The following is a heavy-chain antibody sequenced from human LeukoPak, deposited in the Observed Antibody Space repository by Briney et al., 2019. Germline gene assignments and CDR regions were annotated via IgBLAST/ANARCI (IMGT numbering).Heavy chain of an antibody. V-gene: IGHV5-51*01. CDR3: ARDGYCDY. CDR2: IYPDDSDT. J-gene: IGHJ4*02. CDR1: GYSFSTYW. Sequence: GESMKIPCKGSGYSFSTYWTAWVRQMPGKGLEWMGIIYPDDSDTRYSPSFQGQVTISADKSISTAYLQWSSLKASDTAMYYCARDGYCDYWGQGTLVTVSS. D-gene: IGHD5-24*01.